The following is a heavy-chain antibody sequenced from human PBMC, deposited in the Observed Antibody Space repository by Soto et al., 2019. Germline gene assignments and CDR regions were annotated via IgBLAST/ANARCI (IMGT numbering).Heavy chain of an antibody. Sequence: QVQLVQSGAEVKMPGSSVKVSCKASGGSFTKFAISWXRQAPGQGLEWMGGHMPMFATTDYALKFQGRVTXXXXXSXXTXXXXXXXXXXXXXXXXXCARDPWFAEIPFDTWGQGTLVTVSS. D-gene: IGHD3-10*01. J-gene: IGHJ4*02. CDR3: ARDPWFAEIPFDT. V-gene: IGHV1-69*01. CDR2: HMPMFATT. CDR1: GGSFTKFA.